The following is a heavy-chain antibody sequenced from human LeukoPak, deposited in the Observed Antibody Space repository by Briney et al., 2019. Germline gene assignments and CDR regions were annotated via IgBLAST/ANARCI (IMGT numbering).Heavy chain of an antibody. D-gene: IGHD3-10*01. CDR3: ARDAYGSDAFDI. Sequence: GGSLRLSCAASGFTFSSYSMNWVRQAPGKGLEWVSYISSSTITIYYADSVQGRFTISRDNAKNSLYLQMNSLRAEDTAVYYCARDAYGSDAFDIWGQGTLVTVS. J-gene: IGHJ3*02. CDR1: GFTFSSYS. CDR2: ISSSTITI. V-gene: IGHV3-48*01.